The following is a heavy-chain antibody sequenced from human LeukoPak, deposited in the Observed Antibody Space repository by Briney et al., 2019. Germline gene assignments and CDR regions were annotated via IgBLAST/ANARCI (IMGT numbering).Heavy chain of an antibody. D-gene: IGHD1-26*01. CDR2: IYHSGST. J-gene: IGHJ4*02. V-gene: IGHV4-4*07. CDR3: ASSEWELRLDY. Sequence: SETLSLTCTVSGGSISSYYWSWIRQPAGKGLEWIGSIYHSGSTYYNPSLKSRVTISVDTSKNQFSLKLSSVTAADTAVYYCASSEWELRLDYWGQGTLVTVSS. CDR1: GGSISSYY.